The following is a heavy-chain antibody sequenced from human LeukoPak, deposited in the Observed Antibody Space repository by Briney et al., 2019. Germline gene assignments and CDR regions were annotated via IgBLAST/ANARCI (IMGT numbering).Heavy chain of an antibody. CDR2: ISYDGSKI. V-gene: IGHV3-30*18. CDR1: GFTFSSYG. Sequence: GGSLRLSCAASGFTFSSYGMHWVRQAPGKGLEWVAVISYDGSKIYYADFVKGRFTISRDNSKNTLYLQMNSLRAEDTAVYYCAKPSDPIYYDSSGPLFFWGQGTLVTVSS. CDR3: AKPSDPIYYDSSGPLFF. J-gene: IGHJ4*02. D-gene: IGHD3-22*01.